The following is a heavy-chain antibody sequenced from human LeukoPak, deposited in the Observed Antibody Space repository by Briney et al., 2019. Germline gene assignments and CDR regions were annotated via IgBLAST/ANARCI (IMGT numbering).Heavy chain of an antibody. CDR3: AKGAYDYIEMGYFDS. D-gene: IGHD5-12*01. J-gene: IGHJ4*02. CDR1: GFTSTNYA. V-gene: IGHV3-23*01. CDR2: LIGSNGAT. Sequence: PGGSLRLSCAASGFTSTNYAMNWVRQAPGKGLEWVSILIGSNGATDYADSVKGRFTISRDNSKNTLYLQMNSLRAEDTAIYYCAKGAYDYIEMGYFDSWGRGTLVTVSS.